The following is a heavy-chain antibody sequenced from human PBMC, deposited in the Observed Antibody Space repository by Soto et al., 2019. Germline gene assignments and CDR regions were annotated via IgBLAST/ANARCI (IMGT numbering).Heavy chain of an antibody. CDR3: ARGIAAAGILDY. CDR2: INPNSGGT. Sequence: ASVNVSCKPSGYTFTGYYIHWVRQAPGQGLEWMGWINPNSGGTNYAQKFHGRVTMTRDTYISTAYMELTRPRSDDTAVYYRARGIAAAGILDYWGQGTLVTVSS. V-gene: IGHV1-2*02. D-gene: IGHD6-13*01. CDR1: GYTFTGYY. J-gene: IGHJ4*02.